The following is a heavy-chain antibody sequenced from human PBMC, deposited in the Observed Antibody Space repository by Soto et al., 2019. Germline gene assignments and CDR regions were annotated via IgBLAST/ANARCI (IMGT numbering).Heavy chain of an antibody. D-gene: IGHD4-17*01. V-gene: IGHV3-21*01. CDR3: ARTAVTTTRWFDP. CDR2: ISSSSNSI. J-gene: IGHJ5*02. CDR1: GFTFSAYT. Sequence: GGSLRLSCVASGFTFSAYTMNWVRQAPGKGLAWVSSISSSSNSIYYAASLEGRFTISRDNAKNSLCLHINSLRAEDTAVYYCARTAVTTTRWFDPWGQGTQVTVSS.